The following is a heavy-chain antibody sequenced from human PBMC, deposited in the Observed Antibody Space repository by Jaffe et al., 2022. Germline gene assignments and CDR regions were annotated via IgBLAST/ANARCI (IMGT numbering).Heavy chain of an antibody. V-gene: IGHV4-61*01. J-gene: IGHJ4*02. CDR3: ARARAYDFWSGYSN. CDR2: IYYSGST. CDR1: GGSVSSGSYY. D-gene: IGHD3-3*01. Sequence: QVQLQESGPGLVKPSETLSLTCTVSGGSVSSGSYYWSWIRQPPGKGLEWIGYIYYSGSTNYNPSLKSRVTISVDTSKNQFSLKLSSVTAADTAVYYCARARAYDFWSGYSNWGQGTLVTVSS.